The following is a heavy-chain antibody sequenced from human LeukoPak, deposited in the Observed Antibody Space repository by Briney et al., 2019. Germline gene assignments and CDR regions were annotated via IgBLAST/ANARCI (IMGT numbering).Heavy chain of an antibody. CDR3: ARDLPPDYSNRGDLFDY. J-gene: IGHJ4*02. V-gene: IGHV1-18*04. CDR2: ISAYNGNT. D-gene: IGHD4-4*01. Sequence: GASVKVSCKASGYTFTGYYMHWVRQAPGQGLEWMGWISAYNGNTNYAQKLQGRVTMTTDTSTSTAYMELRSLRSDDTAVYYCARDLPPDYSNRGDLFDYWGQGTLVTVSS. CDR1: GYTFTGYY.